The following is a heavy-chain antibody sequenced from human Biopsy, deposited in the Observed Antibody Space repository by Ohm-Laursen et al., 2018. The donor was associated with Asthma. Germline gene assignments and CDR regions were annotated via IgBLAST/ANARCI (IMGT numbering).Heavy chain of an antibody. CDR3: AREGGDYLSGYYYYYGMDV. D-gene: IGHD4-17*01. Sequence: SLRLSCAASGFVFRSHAMHWVRQAPGKGLEWVSAISGSGGSTYYADSVKGRFTISRDNSKNTLYLQMNSLRAEDTAVYYCAREGGDYLSGYYYYYGMDVWGQGTTVTVSS. J-gene: IGHJ6*02. CDR1: GFVFRSHA. CDR2: ISGSGGST. V-gene: IGHV3-23*01.